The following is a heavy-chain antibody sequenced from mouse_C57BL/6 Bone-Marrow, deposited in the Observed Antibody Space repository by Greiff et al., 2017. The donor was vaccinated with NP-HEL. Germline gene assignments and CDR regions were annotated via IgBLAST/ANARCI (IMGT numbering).Heavy chain of an antibody. V-gene: IGHV2-5*01. CDR1: GFSLTSYG. J-gene: IGHJ3*01. CDR3: AKGEVSYDGYYEGAWFAY. CDR2: IWRGGST. D-gene: IGHD2-3*01. Sequence: VQLQESGPGLVQPSQSLSITCTVSGFSLTSYGVHWVRQSPGKGLEWLGVIWRGGSTDYNAAFMSSLSITKDNSKSQVFFKMNSLQADDTAIYYCAKGEVSYDGYYEGAWFAYWGQGTLVTVSA.